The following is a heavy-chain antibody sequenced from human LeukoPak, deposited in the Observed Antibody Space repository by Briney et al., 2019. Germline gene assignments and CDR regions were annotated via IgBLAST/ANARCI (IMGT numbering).Heavy chain of an antibody. D-gene: IGHD6-13*01. CDR1: GFTFSSYG. CDR3: ARGDSSSYEVYFDY. J-gene: IGHJ4*02. Sequence: GGSLRLSCAASGFTFSSYGMHGVRQAPGKGLEWVAVIWYDGTNKYYADSVKSRFTISRDNSKNTLYMQMKSLSAEDTAVYYCARGDSSSYEVYFDYWGQGTLVTVSS. V-gene: IGHV3-33*01. CDR2: IWYDGTNK.